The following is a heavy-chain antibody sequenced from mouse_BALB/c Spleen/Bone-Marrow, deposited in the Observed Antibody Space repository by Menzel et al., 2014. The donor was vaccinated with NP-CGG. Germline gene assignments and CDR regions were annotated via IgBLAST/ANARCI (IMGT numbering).Heavy chain of an antibody. CDR2: INPSNGRT. J-gene: IGHJ2*01. D-gene: IGHD2-14*01. CDR1: GYTFTSHW. V-gene: IGHV1S81*02. CDR3: ARWYEGY. Sequence: QVQLQQSGAGLVKPGASVKLSCKASGYTFTSHWMHWVKQRPGQGLEWIGEINPSNGRTNYNEKFKSKATLTVDKSSSTAYMQLSSLTSEDSAVYYCARWYEGYWGQGTTLTVSS.